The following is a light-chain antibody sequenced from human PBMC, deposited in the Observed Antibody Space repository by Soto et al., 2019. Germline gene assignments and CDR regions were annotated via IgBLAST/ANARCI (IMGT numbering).Light chain of an antibody. CDR3: SSYAGSSNV. Sequence: QSALTQSASASGSPGQSVAISCTGTSIYVGGYNYVSWYQQHPGKAPKLMIYDVNKRPSGVPDRFSGSKSGNTASLTVAGLQAEDEADYYSSSYAGSSNVFGTGTKVTGL. CDR1: SIYVGGYNY. V-gene: IGLV2-8*01. CDR2: DVN. J-gene: IGLJ1*01.